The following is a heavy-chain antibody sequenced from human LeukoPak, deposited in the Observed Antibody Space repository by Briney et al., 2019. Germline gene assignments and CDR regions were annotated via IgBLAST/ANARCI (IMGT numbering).Heavy chain of an antibody. V-gene: IGHV3-23*01. CDR2: ITDSGGDT. J-gene: IGHJ4*02. Sequence: GGSLRLSCAASGFTFSSYAMSWVRQAPGKGLEWVSAITDSGGDTYHADSVKGRFTISRDNSKNTLFFQMNSLRDEDTAVYYCAKGSSTSRPYYFDYWGQGTLVTVSS. CDR1: GFTFSSYA. CDR3: AKGSSTSRPYYFDY. D-gene: IGHD6-6*01.